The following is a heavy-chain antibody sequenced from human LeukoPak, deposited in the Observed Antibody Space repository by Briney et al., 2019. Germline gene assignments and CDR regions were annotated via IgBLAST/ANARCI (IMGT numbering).Heavy chain of an antibody. J-gene: IGHJ6*03. CDR2: ISAYNGNT. CDR1: GYTFTSYG. V-gene: IGHV1-18*01. Sequence: ASVKVSCKASGYTFTSYGISWVRQAPGQGLEWMGWISAYNGNTNYAQKLQGRVTMTTDTSTSTAYMELSSLRSEDTAVYYCARGPPYSSSWFGYYYYMDVWGKGTTVTVSS. CDR3: ARGPPYSSSWFGYYYYMDV. D-gene: IGHD6-13*01.